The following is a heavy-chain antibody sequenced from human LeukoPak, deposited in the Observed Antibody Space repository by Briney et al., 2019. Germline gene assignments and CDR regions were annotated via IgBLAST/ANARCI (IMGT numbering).Heavy chain of an antibody. CDR1: GFTFSSYA. V-gene: IGHV3-23*01. CDR2: ISGSGGTI. D-gene: IGHD3-10*01. CDR3: AREGYYGSGSQGSFDY. J-gene: IGHJ4*02. Sequence: GGSLRLSCAASGFTFSSYAMSWVRQAPGKGLEWVSAISGSGGTIYYADSVKGRFTISRDNAKNSLYLQMNSLRAGDTAVYYCAREGYYGSGSQGSFDYWGQGTLVTVSS.